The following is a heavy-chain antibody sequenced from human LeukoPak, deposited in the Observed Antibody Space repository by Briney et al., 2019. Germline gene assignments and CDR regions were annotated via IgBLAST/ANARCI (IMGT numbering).Heavy chain of an antibody. J-gene: IGHJ4*02. Sequence: QPGGSLRLSCAASGFTFSSYSMSWVRQAPGKGLEWASVISGSGGNTYYADSVKGRFTISRDNSKNTLYLQMNSLRAEDTAIYYCAKDGKGAPVAGTGYFDYWGQGTLVTVSS. CDR3: AKDGKGAPVAGTGYFDY. D-gene: IGHD6-19*01. CDR1: GFTFSSYS. V-gene: IGHV3-23*01. CDR2: ISGSGGNT.